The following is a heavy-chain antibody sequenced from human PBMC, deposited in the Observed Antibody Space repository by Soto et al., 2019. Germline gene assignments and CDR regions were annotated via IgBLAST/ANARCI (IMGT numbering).Heavy chain of an antibody. CDR2: IFYTGNT. J-gene: IGHJ4*02. V-gene: IGHV4-39*07. CDR3: ARGPPHSH. D-gene: IGHD2-21*01. CDR1: GGPISSSSYY. Sequence: PSETLSLTCSVSGGPISSSSYYWAWIRQPPGKALEWIGNIFYTGNTYYNPSLKSRVTISVDRSKNQFSLKLSSVTAADTAVYYCARGPPHSHWGQGTLVTVSS.